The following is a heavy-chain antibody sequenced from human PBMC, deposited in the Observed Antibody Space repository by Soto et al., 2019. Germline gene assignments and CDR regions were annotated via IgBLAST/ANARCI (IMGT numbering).Heavy chain of an antibody. V-gene: IGHV3-43*01. CDR2: ISWDGGST. Sequence: EVQLVESGGVVVQPGGSLRLSCAASGFTFDDYTMHWVRQAQGKGLEWVSLISWDGGSTYYADSVKGRFTISRDNSKSSLYLQMNSLSTEDTAFYYCAKSRKLRFLEWLAFDYWGQGTLVTVSS. J-gene: IGHJ4*02. CDR1: GFTFDDYT. CDR3: AKSRKLRFLEWLAFDY. D-gene: IGHD3-3*01.